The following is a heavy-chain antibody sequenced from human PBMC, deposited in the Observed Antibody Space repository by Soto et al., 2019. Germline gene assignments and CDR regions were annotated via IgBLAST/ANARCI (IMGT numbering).Heavy chain of an antibody. J-gene: IGHJ4*02. Sequence: GASVKVSCKASGYSFTAFSLHWVRQAPGQGLERMGWVNTNNGDTSYAQNIQDRVTMTRDTAISTAYMELTSLTSADTAVYSCATPTLARDIVYRGPGTLVTVSS. CDR1: GYSFTAFS. D-gene: IGHD6-6*01. CDR2: VNTNNGDT. CDR3: ATPTLARDIVY. V-gene: IGHV1-2*02.